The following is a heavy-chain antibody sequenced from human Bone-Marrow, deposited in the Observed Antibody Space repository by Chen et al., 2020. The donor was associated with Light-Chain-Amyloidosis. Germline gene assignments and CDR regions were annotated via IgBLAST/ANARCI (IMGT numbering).Heavy chain of an antibody. CDR1: GYTFPNYW. J-gene: IGHJ4*02. Sequence: EVQLEQSGPEVKKPGESLKISCKGSGYTFPNYWIGWVRQMPGKGLEWIGGIYPDDSDARYSPSFEGQVTISADKSITTAYLQWRSLKASDTAMYYCARRRDGYNFDYWGQGTLVTVSS. V-gene: IGHV5-51*01. CDR3: ARRRDGYNFDY. CDR2: IYPDDSDA. D-gene: IGHD5-12*01.